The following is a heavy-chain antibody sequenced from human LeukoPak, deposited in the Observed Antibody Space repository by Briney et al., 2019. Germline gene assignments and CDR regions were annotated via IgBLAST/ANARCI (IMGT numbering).Heavy chain of an antibody. Sequence: GSLRLSCAASGFTFSSYGMHWVRQAPGKGLEWVAVISYDGSNKYYADSVKGRFTISRDNSKNTLYLQMNSLRAEDTAVYYCAKGWFGELLLIDYWGQGTLVTVSS. V-gene: IGHV3-30*18. CDR3: AKGWFGELLLIDY. CDR1: GFTFSSYG. D-gene: IGHD3-10*01. J-gene: IGHJ4*02. CDR2: ISYDGSNK.